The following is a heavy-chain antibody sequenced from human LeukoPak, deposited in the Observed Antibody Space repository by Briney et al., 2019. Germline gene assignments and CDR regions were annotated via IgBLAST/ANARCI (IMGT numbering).Heavy chain of an antibody. J-gene: IGHJ4*02. D-gene: IGHD2-2*03. CDR1: GFTFSSYS. Sequence: GGSLRLSCAASGFTFSSYSMNWVRQAPGKGLEWVSSISSSSSYIHYADSVKGRFTISRDNAKNSLYLQMNSLRVGDTAVYYCARTIFGGYCSSTSCYAGGYLDYWGQGTLVTVAS. V-gene: IGHV3-21*01. CDR3: ARTIFGGYCSSTSCYAGGYLDY. CDR2: ISSSSSYI.